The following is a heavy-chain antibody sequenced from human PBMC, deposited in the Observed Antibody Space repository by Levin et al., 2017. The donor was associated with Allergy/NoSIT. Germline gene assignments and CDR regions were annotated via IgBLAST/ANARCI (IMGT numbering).Heavy chain of an antibody. V-gene: IGHV1-2*04. CDR2: INPNSGGT. CDR1: GYTFTGYY. CDR3: ARGQANWGFSLYYYYGMDV. D-gene: IGHD7-27*01. J-gene: IGHJ6*02. Sequence: ASVKVSCKASGYTFTGYYMHWVRQAPGQGLEWMGWINPNSGGTNYAQKFQGWVTMTRDTSISTAYMELSRLRSDDTAVYYCARGQANWGFSLYYYYGMDVCGQGTTVTVSS.